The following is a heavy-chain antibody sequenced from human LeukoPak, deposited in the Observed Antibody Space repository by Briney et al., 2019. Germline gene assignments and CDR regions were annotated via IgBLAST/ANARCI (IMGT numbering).Heavy chain of an antibody. CDR2: IYYSGST. CDR3: ARSRWSSSSHYMDV. J-gene: IGHJ6*03. Sequence: EPSETLSLTCTVSGGSISSYYWGWIRQPPGKGLEWIGSIYYSGSTYYNPSLKSRVTISVDTSKNQFSLKLSSVTAADTAVYYCARSRWSSSSHYMDVWGKGTTVTVSS. CDR1: GGSISSYY. D-gene: IGHD6-6*01. V-gene: IGHV4-39*01.